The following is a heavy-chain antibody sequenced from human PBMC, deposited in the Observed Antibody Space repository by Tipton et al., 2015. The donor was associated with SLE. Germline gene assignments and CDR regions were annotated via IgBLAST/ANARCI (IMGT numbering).Heavy chain of an antibody. CDR3: ARYRVCGGDCYYAFDI. D-gene: IGHD2-21*01. Sequence: TLSLTCTVSGGSISSYYWSWIRQPPGKGLEWIGYIYHSGSTNYNPSLKSRVPISVDTSKHQFSLKLSSVTAADTAVYYCARYRVCGGDCYYAFDIWGQGTMVTVSS. CDR2: IYHSGST. J-gene: IGHJ3*02. CDR1: GGSISSYY. V-gene: IGHV4-59*08.